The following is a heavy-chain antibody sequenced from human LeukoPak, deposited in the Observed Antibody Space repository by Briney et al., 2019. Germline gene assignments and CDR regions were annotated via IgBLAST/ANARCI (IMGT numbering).Heavy chain of an antibody. CDR3: ATVKRDCSGGTCYSYDY. CDR1: RFTFNTYA. V-gene: IGHV3-23*01. CDR2: ISSNGDIT. J-gene: IGHJ4*02. Sequence: PGGSLRLSCVASRFTFNTYAGNWVRQAPGKGLEWVSAISSNGDITYYADSVRGRFTISRDNSKNTVFLQMYRLRADDTAVYYCATVKRDCSGGTCYSYDYWGQGTLVTVSS. D-gene: IGHD2-15*01.